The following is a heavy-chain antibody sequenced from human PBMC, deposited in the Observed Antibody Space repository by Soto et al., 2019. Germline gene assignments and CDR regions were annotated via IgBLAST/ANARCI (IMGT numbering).Heavy chain of an antibody. J-gene: IGHJ6*02. CDR1: GFTFSSYG. V-gene: IGHV3-30*18. Sequence: LRLSCAASGFTFSSYGMHWVRQAPGKGLEWVAVISYDGSNKYYADSVKGRFTISRDNSKNTLYLQMNSLRAEDTAVYYCAKTYYDFWSGFPYYYYGMDVWGQGTTVTVSS. CDR2: ISYDGSNK. D-gene: IGHD3-3*01. CDR3: AKTYYDFWSGFPYYYYGMDV.